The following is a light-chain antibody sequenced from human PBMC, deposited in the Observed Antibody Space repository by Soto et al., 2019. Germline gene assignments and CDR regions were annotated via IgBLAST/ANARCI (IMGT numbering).Light chain of an antibody. CDR1: NIGSKS. Sequence: SYELTQPPSVSVAPGKTARITCGGNNIGSKSVHWYQQKPAQAPVLVIYYDSDRPSGIPERFSGSNSGNTATLTISRVEAGDEADYYCQVWDSSSDHPWVFGGGTKLTVL. CDR3: QVWDSSSDHPWV. CDR2: YDS. J-gene: IGLJ3*02. V-gene: IGLV3-21*04.